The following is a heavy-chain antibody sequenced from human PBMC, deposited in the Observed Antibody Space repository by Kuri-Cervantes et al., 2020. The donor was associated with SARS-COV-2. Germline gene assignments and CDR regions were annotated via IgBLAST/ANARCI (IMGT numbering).Heavy chain of an antibody. CDR3: ARGRPSYYGSGSYLTWFDP. V-gene: IGHV4-59*08. CDR2: IYYSGST. Sequence: SETLSLTCTVSGGSISSHYWSWIRQPPGKGLEWIGYIYYSGSTNYNPSLKSRVTISVDTSKNQFSLKLSSVTAADTAVYYCARGRPSYYGSGSYLTWFDPWGQGTLVTVSS. D-gene: IGHD3-10*01. J-gene: IGHJ5*02. CDR1: GGSISSHY.